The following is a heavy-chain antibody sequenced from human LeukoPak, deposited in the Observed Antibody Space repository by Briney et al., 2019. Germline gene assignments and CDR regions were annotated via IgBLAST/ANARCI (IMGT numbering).Heavy chain of an antibody. CDR3: ARGRPENEVVTAEQLDY. Sequence: SQTLSLTCAVSGGSISSGGYSWSWIRQPPGKGLEWIGYIYHSGSTNYNPSLKSRVTISVDTSKNQFSLKLSSVTAADTAVYYCARGRPENEVVTAEQLDYWGQGTLVTVSS. D-gene: IGHD2-21*02. CDR1: GGSISSGGYS. V-gene: IGHV4-30-2*01. J-gene: IGHJ4*02. CDR2: IYHSGST.